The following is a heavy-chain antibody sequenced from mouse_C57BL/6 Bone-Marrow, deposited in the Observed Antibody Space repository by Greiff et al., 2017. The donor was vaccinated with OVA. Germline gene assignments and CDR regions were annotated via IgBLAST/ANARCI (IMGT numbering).Heavy chain of an antibody. CDR2: INPNNGGT. CDR1: GYTFTDYY. CDR3: ARWYYYYFDY. Sequence: VQLQQSGPELVKPGASVKISCKASGYTFTDYYMNWVKQSHGKSLEWIGDINPNNGGTSYNQKFKGKATLTVDKSSSTAYMELRSLTSEDSAVYYCARWYYYYFDYWGQGTTLTVSS. V-gene: IGHV1-26*01. J-gene: IGHJ2*01. D-gene: IGHD1-1*01.